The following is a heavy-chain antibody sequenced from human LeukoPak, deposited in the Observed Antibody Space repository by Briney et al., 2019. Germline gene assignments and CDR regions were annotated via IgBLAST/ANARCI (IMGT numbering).Heavy chain of an antibody. D-gene: IGHD5-18*01. V-gene: IGHV1-24*01. CDR2: FDPEDGET. CDR3: ATRVDTAMVTYYGMDV. J-gene: IGHJ6*02. CDR1: GYTLTELS. Sequence: GASVKVSCKVSGYTLTELSMHWVRQAPGKGLEWMGGFDPEDGETIYAQKFQGRVTMTEDTSTDTAYMELSSLRSEDTAVYYCATRVDTAMVTYYGMDVWGQGTTVTVSS.